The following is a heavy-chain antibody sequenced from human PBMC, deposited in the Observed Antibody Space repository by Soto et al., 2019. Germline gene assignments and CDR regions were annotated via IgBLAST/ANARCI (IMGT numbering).Heavy chain of an antibody. CDR3: ARDTFGGAYDFLH. D-gene: IGHD3-3*01. J-gene: IGHJ4*02. CDR1: GFTVSNLY. CDR2: ISSGGSS. Sequence: EVQLVESGGGLVQPGGSLRLSCAASGFTVSNLYMTWVRQAPGKGLQWVADISSGGSSYYADSVKGRFTISRDNSKNTLYLEMNSLRAEDTAVYYCARDTFGGAYDFLHGGQGTLVTVSS. V-gene: IGHV3-66*01.